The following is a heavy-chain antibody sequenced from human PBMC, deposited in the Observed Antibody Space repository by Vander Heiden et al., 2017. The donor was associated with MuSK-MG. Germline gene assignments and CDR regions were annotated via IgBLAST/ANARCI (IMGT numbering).Heavy chain of an antibody. Sequence: EVQLLVSGGALVHPGGSLRLSCAASGFNFSSYAMSWVRQAPGKGLEWVSAISGSGGSTYYADSVKGRFTISRDNSKNTLYLQMNSLRAEDTAVDYCAKEGYGDSPAPWGEGTLVAVSS. D-gene: IGHD4-17*01. J-gene: IGHJ5*02. CDR1: GFNFSSYA. CDR3: AKEGYGDSPAP. CDR2: ISGSGGST. V-gene: IGHV3-23*01.